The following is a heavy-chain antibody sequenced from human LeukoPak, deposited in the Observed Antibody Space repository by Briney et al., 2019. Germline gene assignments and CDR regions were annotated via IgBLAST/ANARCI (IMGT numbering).Heavy chain of an antibody. CDR2: INPNSGGT. CDR3: ARWASYYDILTGYVRRQNQPDMDV. D-gene: IGHD3-9*01. CDR1: GYTFTGYY. Sequence: AASVKVSCKASGYTFTGYYMHWVRQAPGQELEWMGWINPNSGGTNYAQKFQGRVTMTRDTSISTAYMELSRLRSDDTAVYYCARWASYYDILTGYVRRQNQPDMDVWGQGTTVTVSS. V-gene: IGHV1-2*02. J-gene: IGHJ6*02.